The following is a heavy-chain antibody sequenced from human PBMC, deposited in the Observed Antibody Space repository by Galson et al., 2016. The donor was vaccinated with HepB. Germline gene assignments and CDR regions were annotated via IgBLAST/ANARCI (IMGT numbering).Heavy chain of an antibody. D-gene: IGHD1-26*01. CDR1: GGSFSGYY. V-gene: IGHV4-34*01. CDR2: INHSGNA. J-gene: IGHJ5*02. CDR3: ARGRVGAFPLNWFDP. Sequence: SETLSLTCAVSGGSFSGYYWSWIRQSPGKGLEWIGEINHSGNANYNPSLKSRVTTSVDTSKNQFSLNLTSVTAADTAAYYCARGRVGAFPLNWFDPWGQGTLVTVSS.